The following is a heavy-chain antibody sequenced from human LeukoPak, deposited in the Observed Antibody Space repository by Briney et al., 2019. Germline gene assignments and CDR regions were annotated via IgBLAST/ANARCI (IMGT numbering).Heavy chain of an antibody. D-gene: IGHD4-17*01. J-gene: IGHJ4*02. V-gene: IGHV1-69*06. CDR2: IIPIFGTA. CDR1: GGTFSSYA. Sequence: ASVKFSCKASGGTFSSYAISWVRQATGQGLEWMGGIIPIFGTANYAQKFQGRVTITADKSTSTASMALSSLRSEHPAAYYFARGYGDYLGLLGYWGERTLGSVSS. CDR3: ARGYGDYLGLLGY.